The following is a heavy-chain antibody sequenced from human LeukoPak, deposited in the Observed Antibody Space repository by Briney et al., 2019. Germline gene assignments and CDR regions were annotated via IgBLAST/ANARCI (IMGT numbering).Heavy chain of an antibody. CDR2: IYSGGST. CDR1: GFTVSSNY. Sequence: QPGGSLRLSCAASGFTVSSNYMSWVRQAPGKGLEWVSVIYSGGSTYYADSVKGRFTISRDNSKNTLYLQMNSLRAEDTAVYYCARRRRYCSSTSCYDWFDPWGQGTLVTVSS. V-gene: IGHV3-53*01. D-gene: IGHD2-2*01. CDR3: ARRRRYCSSTSCYDWFDP. J-gene: IGHJ5*02.